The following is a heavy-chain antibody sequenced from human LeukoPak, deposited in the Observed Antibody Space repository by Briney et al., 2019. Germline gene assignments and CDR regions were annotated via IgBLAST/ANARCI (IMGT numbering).Heavy chain of an antibody. J-gene: IGHJ3*02. Sequence: PSETLSLTCTVSGGSISSYYWSWIRQPPGKGLEWIGYIYYSGSTHYNPSLKSRVTISVDTSRNQFSLKLNSVTAADTAVYYCAREDSGGTGAFDIWGQGTMVTVSS. D-gene: IGHD2-15*01. CDR3: AREDSGGTGAFDI. CDR2: IYYSGST. CDR1: GGSISSYY. V-gene: IGHV4-59*12.